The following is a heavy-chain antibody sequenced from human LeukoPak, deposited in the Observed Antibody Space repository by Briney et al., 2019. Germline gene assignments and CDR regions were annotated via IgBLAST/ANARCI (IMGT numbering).Heavy chain of an antibody. CDR3: ARAQGEYDFWSGYQGPIDY. D-gene: IGHD3-3*01. Sequence: GASVKVSCKASGYTFTGYYIHWVRQAPGQGLEWMGWINPNSGGTMYSQKFQGRVTMTRDTSISTAYVELSRLKSDDTAVYYCARAQGEYDFWSGYQGPIDYWGQGTLVTVSS. CDR2: INPNSGGT. J-gene: IGHJ4*02. CDR1: GYTFTGYY. V-gene: IGHV1-2*02.